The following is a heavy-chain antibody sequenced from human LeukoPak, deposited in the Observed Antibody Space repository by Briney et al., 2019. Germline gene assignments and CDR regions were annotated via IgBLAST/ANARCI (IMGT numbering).Heavy chain of an antibody. V-gene: IGHV3-30-3*01. J-gene: IGHJ5*02. Sequence: GGSLRLSCAASGFTFSSYAMHWVRQAPGKGLEWVAVISYDGSNKHYADSVKGRFTISRDNSKNTLYLQMNSLRAEDTAVYYCARGGYYDSSGYYPFDPWGQGTLVTVSS. CDR3: ARGGYYDSSGYYPFDP. CDR1: GFTFSSYA. D-gene: IGHD3-22*01. CDR2: ISYDGSNK.